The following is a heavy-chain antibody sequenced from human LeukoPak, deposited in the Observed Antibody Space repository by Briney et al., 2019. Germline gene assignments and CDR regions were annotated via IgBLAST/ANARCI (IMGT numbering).Heavy chain of an antibody. J-gene: IGHJ4*02. V-gene: IGHV4-59*08. Sequence: PSETLSLTCTVSGGSISSYYWSWIRQPPGKGLEWIGYIYYSGSTNYNPSLKSRVTISVDTSKNQFSLKLSSVTAADTAVYYCARLGGSHNGSDYWGQGTLVTVSS. CDR2: IYYSGST. CDR1: GGSISSYY. D-gene: IGHD1-26*01. CDR3: ARLGGSHNGSDY.